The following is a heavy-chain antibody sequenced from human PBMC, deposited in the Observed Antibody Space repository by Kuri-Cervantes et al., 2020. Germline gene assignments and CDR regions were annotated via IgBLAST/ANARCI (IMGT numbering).Heavy chain of an antibody. V-gene: IGHV1-3*02. D-gene: IGHD3-22*01. J-gene: IGHJ4*02. CDR2: SNAGNGNT. CDR1: GYTFTSYA. Sequence: ASVKVSCKASGYTFTSYAMHWVRQAPGQRLEWMGWSNAGNGNTKYSQEFQGRVTITRDTSASTAYMELSSLRSEDMAVYYCARDLYDSSGYAALDYWGQGTLVTVSS. CDR3: ARDLYDSSGYAALDY.